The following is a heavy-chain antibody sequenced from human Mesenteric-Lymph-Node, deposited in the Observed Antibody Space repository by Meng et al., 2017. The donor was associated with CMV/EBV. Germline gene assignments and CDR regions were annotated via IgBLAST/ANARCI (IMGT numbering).Heavy chain of an antibody. J-gene: IGHJ4*02. CDR2: IYSGGST. D-gene: IGHD3-22*01. CDR3: AKENGYYDSTFDY. V-gene: IGHV3-53*01. CDR1: GFTVSSNY. Sequence: GESLKISCAASGFTVSSNYMSWVRQAPGKGLEWVSVIYSGGSTYYADSVKGRFTISRDNSKNTLYLQMNSLRAEDTAVYYCAKENGYYDSTFDYWGQGTLVTVSS.